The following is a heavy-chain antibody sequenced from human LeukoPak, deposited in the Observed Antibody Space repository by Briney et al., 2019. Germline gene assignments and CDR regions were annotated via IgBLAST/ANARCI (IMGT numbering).Heavy chain of an antibody. D-gene: IGHD1-26*01. CDR3: ASSMVCGRWFDP. V-gene: IGHV4-34*01. CDR1: GGSFSGYY. Sequence: PSETLSLTCAVYGGSFSGYYWSWIRQPPGKGLEWVGEINHSGSTNYNPSLKSRVTISVDTSKNQFSLKLSSVTAADTAVYYCASSMVCGRWFDPWGQGTLVTVSS. J-gene: IGHJ5*02. CDR2: INHSGST.